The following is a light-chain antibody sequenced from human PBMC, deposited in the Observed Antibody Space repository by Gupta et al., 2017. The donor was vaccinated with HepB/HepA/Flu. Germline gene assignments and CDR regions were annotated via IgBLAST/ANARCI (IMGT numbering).Light chain of an antibody. V-gene: IGLV3-25*03. CDR2: KDS. Sequence: SYDLPQAPSVSVSLSQTASITCSGDALPKQYAYWYQQKPGQAPVLVIYKDSERPSGIPERFSGSSSGTTVSLTISGVQAEDEADYYCQSADSSVTYVVFGGGTKLTVL. CDR3: QSADSSVTYVV. CDR1: ALPKQY. J-gene: IGLJ2*01.